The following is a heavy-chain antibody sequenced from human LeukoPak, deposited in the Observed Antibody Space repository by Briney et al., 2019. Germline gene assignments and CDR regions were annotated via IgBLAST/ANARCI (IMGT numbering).Heavy chain of an antibody. CDR1: GYTFTSYG. D-gene: IGHD3-22*01. J-gene: IGHJ4*02. V-gene: IGHV1-18*01. CDR2: VSAYNGNT. CDR3: ARSMIVVVMAFGDFDY. Sequence: SVNVSCKASGYTFTSYGISWVRQAPGQGLGWVGWVSAYNGNTGYAPKLRGTVTMTPDTSTSTAYKELRSLRPDDTAVYYCARSMIVVVMAFGDFDYWGQGTLVTVSS.